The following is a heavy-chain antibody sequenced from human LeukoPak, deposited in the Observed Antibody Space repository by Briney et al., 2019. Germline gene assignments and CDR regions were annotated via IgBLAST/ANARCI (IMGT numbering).Heavy chain of an antibody. CDR1: GFTFSSYA. D-gene: IGHD6-13*01. V-gene: IGHV3-23*01. J-gene: IGHJ1*01. Sequence: GGSLRLSCAASGFTFSSYAMSWVRQAPGKGLEWVSAISGSGGSTYYADSVKGRFTISRDNSKNTLYLQMNSLRAEDTAVYYCAKDQGSSSWYRGTPAFQHWGQGTLVTVSS. CDR2: ISGSGGST. CDR3: AKDQGSSSWYRGTPAFQH.